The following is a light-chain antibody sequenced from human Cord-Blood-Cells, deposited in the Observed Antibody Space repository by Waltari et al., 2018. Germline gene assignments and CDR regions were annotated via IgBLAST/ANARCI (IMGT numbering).Light chain of an antibody. CDR1: SSDVGSYNL. J-gene: IGLJ1*01. CDR2: EGS. CDR3: CSYAGSSNYV. V-gene: IGLV2-23*01. Sequence: SALTQPASVSGSPGQSITISCTGTSSDVGSYNLVSWYQQHPGKAPKLMIYEGSKLPSVFSNRFAGSESGNTTALTTTGLQSVDEADYYCCSYAGSSNYVCGTWSKVTVL.